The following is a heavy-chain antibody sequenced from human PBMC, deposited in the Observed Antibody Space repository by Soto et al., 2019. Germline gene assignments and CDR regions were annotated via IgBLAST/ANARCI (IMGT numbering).Heavy chain of an antibody. CDR3: VGGNHFAYFDL. CDR2: IYYPGNT. V-gene: IGHV4-39*01. CDR1: GDSISSLGYY. D-gene: IGHD2-15*01. Sequence: QLQLQESGPGLVKSSETLSLTCTVSGDSISSLGYYLVWIRQPPGKGLEWVGSIYYPGNTYYNQSLKSRTTISVDTSKNQFSLKVNSVTAADTAVYYCVGGNHFAYFDLWGGGTLVTVSS. J-gene: IGHJ2*01.